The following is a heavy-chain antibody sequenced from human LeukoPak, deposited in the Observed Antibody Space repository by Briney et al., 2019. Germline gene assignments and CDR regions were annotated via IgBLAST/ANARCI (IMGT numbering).Heavy chain of an antibody. CDR1: GGSISSSSYY. CDR2: IYYSGST. Sequence: SETLSLTCTVSGGSISSSSYYWGWIRQPPGKGLEWIGSIYYSGSTNYNPSLKSRVTISVDTSKNQFSLKLSSVTAADTAVYYCARLGYDFWSGFYAYWGQGTLVTVSS. D-gene: IGHD3-3*01. V-gene: IGHV4-39*07. CDR3: ARLGYDFWSGFYAY. J-gene: IGHJ4*02.